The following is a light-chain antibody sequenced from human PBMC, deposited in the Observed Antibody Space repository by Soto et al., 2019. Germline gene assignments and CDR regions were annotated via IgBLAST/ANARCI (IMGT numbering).Light chain of an antibody. CDR1: QSVGSK. J-gene: IGKJ2*01. Sequence: EIVMTQSPATLSVSPGARATLSCRASQSVGSKLAWYQQKPAQAPRLLIYGASTRATGIPARFSGSGSGTEFTLTISSLQSEDFAVYYCQQYQNWRTFGQRTKLEIK. CDR3: QQYQNWRT. V-gene: IGKV3-15*01. CDR2: GAS.